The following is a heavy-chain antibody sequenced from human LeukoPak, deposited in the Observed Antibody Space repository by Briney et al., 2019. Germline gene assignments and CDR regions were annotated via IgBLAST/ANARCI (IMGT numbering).Heavy chain of an antibody. CDR3: ARAAESSGWYYFDY. D-gene: IGHD6-19*01. J-gene: IGHJ4*02. Sequence: ASVKVSCKASGYTFTGYYMHWVRQAPGQGLEWMGWINPSSGGTNYAQKFQGWVTMTRDTSISTAYMELSRLRSDDTAVYYCARAAESSGWYYFDYWGQGTLVTVSS. CDR2: INPSSGGT. CDR1: GYTFTGYY. V-gene: IGHV1-2*04.